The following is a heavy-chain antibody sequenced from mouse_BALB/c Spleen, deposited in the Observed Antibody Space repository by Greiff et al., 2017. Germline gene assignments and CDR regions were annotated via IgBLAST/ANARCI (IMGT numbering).Heavy chain of an antibody. V-gene: IGHV14-3*02. Sequence: VQLKQSGAELVKPGASVKLSCTASGFNITDTYMHWVKQRPEQGLEWIGRIDPANGNTKYDPKFQGKATITADTSSNTAYLQLSSLTSEDTAVYYCARYSSFAYWGQGTLVTVSA. J-gene: IGHJ3*01. CDR3: ARYSSFAY. CDR2: IDPANGNT. CDR1: GFNITDTY.